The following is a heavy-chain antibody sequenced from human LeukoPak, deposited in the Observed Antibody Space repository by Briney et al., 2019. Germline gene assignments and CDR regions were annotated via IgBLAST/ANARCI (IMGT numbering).Heavy chain of an antibody. Sequence: PGRSLRLSCAASGFTFSSCSMHWVRQAPGKGLEWVAVISYDGSQKFYEDSVKGRFTISRDNAKNTLYLQMNSLRAEDTAVYYCARGTVLLWFGVDYWGQGTLVTVSS. CDR1: GFTFSSCS. D-gene: IGHD3-10*01. CDR2: ISYDGSQK. J-gene: IGHJ4*02. V-gene: IGHV3-30-3*01. CDR3: ARGTVLLWFGVDY.